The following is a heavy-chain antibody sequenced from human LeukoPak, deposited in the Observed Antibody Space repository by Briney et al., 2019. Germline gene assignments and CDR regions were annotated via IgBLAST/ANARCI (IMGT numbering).Heavy chain of an antibody. V-gene: IGHV1-18*01. CDR2: ISAYNGNT. CDR1: GYTFTSYG. J-gene: IGHJ5*02. D-gene: IGHD3-9*01. Sequence: GASVKVSCKASGYTFTSYGISWVRQAPGQGLEWMGWISAYNGNTNYAQKLQGRVTMTTDTSTSTAYMELRSLRSDDTAVYYCARDQLPVRYFDWLRFAAANWFDPWGQGTLVTVSS. CDR3: ARDQLPVRYFDWLRFAAANWFDP.